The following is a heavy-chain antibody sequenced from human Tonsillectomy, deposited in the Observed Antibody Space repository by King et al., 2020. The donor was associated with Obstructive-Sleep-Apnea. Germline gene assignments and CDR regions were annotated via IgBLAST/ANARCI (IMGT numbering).Heavy chain of an antibody. V-gene: IGHV3-74*01. Sequence: VQLVESGGGLLQPGGSLRLSCAASGFTFSNYWMHWVRQAPGKGLVCVSRVNSDGSITNYADSVKGRFTISRDNAKNTLYLQMNSLRAEDTAVYYCAGGPVGGYYYLDFWGQGTLVTVSS. CDR3: AGGPVGGYYYLDF. CDR2: VNSDGSIT. CDR1: GFTFSNYW. D-gene: IGHD4-23*01. J-gene: IGHJ4*02.